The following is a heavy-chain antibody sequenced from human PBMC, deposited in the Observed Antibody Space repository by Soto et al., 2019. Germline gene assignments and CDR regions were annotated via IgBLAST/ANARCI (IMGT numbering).Heavy chain of an antibody. J-gene: IGHJ5*02. Sequence: GASVKVSCKVSGYTLTELSMHWVRQAPGKGLEWMGGFDPEDGETIHAQKFQGRVTMTEDTSTDTAYMELSSLRSEDTAVYYCATNSLVYYDSSGFIHWFDPWGQGTLVTVSS. CDR1: GYTLTELS. CDR2: FDPEDGET. D-gene: IGHD3-22*01. CDR3: ATNSLVYYDSSGFIHWFDP. V-gene: IGHV1-24*01.